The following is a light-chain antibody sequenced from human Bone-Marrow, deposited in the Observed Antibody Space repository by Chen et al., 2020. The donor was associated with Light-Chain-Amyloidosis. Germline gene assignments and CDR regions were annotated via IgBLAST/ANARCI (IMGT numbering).Light chain of an antibody. J-gene: IGLJ3*02. CDR3: ALYVGRGIWL. Sequence: QTVLNQEPSFSVSPGGTVTLTCGLNSASVSTYYSPSWYQQTPGQAPRTLISSTNTRSSGFPDRFSGSILENKAALTITGAQADDECDYYCALYVGRGIWLFGGGTRLTVL. CDR2: STN. CDR1: SASVSTYYS. V-gene: IGLV8-61*01.